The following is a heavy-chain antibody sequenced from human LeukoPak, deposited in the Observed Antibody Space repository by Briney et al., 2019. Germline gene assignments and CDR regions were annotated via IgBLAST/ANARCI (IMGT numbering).Heavy chain of an antibody. CDR1: GGSISGSY. CDR3: ARGIESYGDYGY. D-gene: IGHD4-17*01. V-gene: IGHV4-59*01. CDR2: MYNSGST. Sequence: PSETLSLTCTVSGGSISGSYWSWIRQPPGKGLEWIAYMYNSGSTNYNPSLKSRVTISIDTSKNQYSLKLSSLTAADTAIYYCARGIESYGDYGYWGQGILVTVSS. J-gene: IGHJ4*02.